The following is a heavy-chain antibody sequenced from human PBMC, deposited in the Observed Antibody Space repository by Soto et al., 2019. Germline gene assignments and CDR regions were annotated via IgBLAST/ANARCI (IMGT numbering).Heavy chain of an antibody. CDR3: ARAKGRSRDGSWYLRSPYYFDY. J-gene: IGHJ4*02. CDR1: GCTFSSYW. D-gene: IGHD6-13*01. Sequence: GLSLRLSCAASGCTFSSYWMSWVRQAPGKGLEWVANIKQDGSEKYYVDSVKGRFTISRDNAKNSLYLQMTSLRADCTAVYYSARAKGRSRDGSWYLRSPYYFDYWRQGTLVTVSS. V-gene: IGHV3-7*01. CDR2: IKQDGSEK.